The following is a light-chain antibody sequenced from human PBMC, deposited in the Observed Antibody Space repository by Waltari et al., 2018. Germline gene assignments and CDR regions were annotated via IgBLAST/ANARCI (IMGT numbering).Light chain of an antibody. J-gene: IGLJ3*02. Sequence: SSELTQDPAVSVALGPTVKITCPGDRLRRYYASWDQQKPGQAPVLVIYGKNNRPSGIPDRFSGSSSGNTASLTITGAQAEDEADYYCNSRDSSGNHPSWVFGGGTKLTVL. V-gene: IGLV3-19*01. CDR3: NSRDSSGNHPSWV. CDR1: RLRRYY. CDR2: GKN.